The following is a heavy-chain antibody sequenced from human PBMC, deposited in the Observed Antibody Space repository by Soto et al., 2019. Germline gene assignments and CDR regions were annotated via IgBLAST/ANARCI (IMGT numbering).Heavy chain of an antibody. Sequence: SETLSLTCTVSGGSISSYYWTWVRQPPGKGLEWIGFMYNSGSTHYNPSLKSRVTISLDTSKNQFSLNLRSVTAADTAVYYCASMGYHYGSGSYPLDYWGQGTLVTVSS. V-gene: IGHV4-59*08. CDR1: GGSISSYY. CDR2: MYNSGST. J-gene: IGHJ4*02. D-gene: IGHD3-10*01. CDR3: ASMGYHYGSGSYPLDY.